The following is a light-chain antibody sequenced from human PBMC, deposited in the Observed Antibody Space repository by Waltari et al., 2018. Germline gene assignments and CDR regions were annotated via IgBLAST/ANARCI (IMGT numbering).Light chain of an antibody. CDR3: QVWHSSTAV. V-gene: IGLV3-1*01. J-gene: IGLJ2*01. Sequence: SYDLTQPSSVSVAPGPTATLPSSGRTVGNYDVNWYQKKTGLSPVLVIYEDSLRASGIPERFSGSNSANTATLIIREAQVVDEAEYYCQVWHSSTAVFGGGTKLTVL. CDR2: EDS. CDR1: TVGNYD.